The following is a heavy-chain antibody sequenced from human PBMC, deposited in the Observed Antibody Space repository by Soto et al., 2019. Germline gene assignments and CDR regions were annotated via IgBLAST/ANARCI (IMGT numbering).Heavy chain of an antibody. CDR3: ARARAAGYYYGMDV. CDR2: IIPIFGTA. Sequence: EASVKVSCKASGGTFSSYAISWVRQAPGQGLEWMGGIIPIFGTANYAQKFQGRVTITADESTSTAYMELSSLRSEDTAVYYCARARAAGYYYGMDVWGQGTTVTVSS. CDR1: GGTFSSYA. D-gene: IGHD6-19*01. V-gene: IGHV1-69*13. J-gene: IGHJ6*02.